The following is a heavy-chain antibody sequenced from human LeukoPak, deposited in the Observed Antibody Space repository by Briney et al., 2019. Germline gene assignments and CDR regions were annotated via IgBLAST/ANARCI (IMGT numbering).Heavy chain of an antibody. CDR3: AREIFGVVYNWFDP. J-gene: IGHJ5*02. CDR1: GGSFSGYY. CDR2: INHSGST. Sequence: SETLSLTCAVYGGSFSGYYWSWIRQPPGKGLEWIGEINHSGSTNYNPSLKSRVTISVDTSKNQFSLKLSSVTAADTAVYYCAREIFGVVYNWFDPWGQGTLVTVSS. D-gene: IGHD3-3*01. V-gene: IGHV4-34*01.